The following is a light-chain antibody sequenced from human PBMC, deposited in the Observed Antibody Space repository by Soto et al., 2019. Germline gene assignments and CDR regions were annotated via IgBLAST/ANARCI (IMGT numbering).Light chain of an antibody. CDR3: QQSYSTPRT. CDR2: AAS. J-gene: IGKJ1*01. V-gene: IGKV1-39*01. CDR1: QSSSSY. Sequence: DIQMTQSPASLSAAVGSRVTIACRASQSSSSYLNWYQQKPGKAPKLLIYAASSWQSGVPSRFSGSGSGTDFTLTISSLQPEDFATYYCQQSYSTPRTFGQGTKVDIK.